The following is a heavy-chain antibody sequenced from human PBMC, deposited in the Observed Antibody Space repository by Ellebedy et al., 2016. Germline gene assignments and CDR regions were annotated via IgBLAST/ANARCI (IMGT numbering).Heavy chain of an antibody. CDR1: GFTFSDAW. J-gene: IGHJ4*02. CDR3: ARGGS. D-gene: IGHD3-10*01. V-gene: IGHV3-49*04. Sequence: GGSLRLSCAASGFTFSDAWMNWVRQAPGKGLEWVGFIRSESYGGTTEYAASVKGRFTISRDESKSTAYLQMNRLETDNTAMYYCARGGSWGQGTLVTVSS. CDR2: IRSESYGGTT.